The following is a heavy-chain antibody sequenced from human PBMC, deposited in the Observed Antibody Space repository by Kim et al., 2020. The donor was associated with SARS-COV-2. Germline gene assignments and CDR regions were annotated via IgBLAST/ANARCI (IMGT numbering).Heavy chain of an antibody. V-gene: IGHV3-7*05. J-gene: IGHJ4*02. CDR1: GFTFSSYW. CDR3: ARDLEIRSSWSYYFDY. CDR2: IKQDGSEK. D-gene: IGHD6-13*01. Sequence: GGSLRLSCAASGFTFSSYWMNWVRQAPGKGLEWVANIKQDGSEKYYVDSVKGRFTISRDNAKNSLYLQMNSLRAEDTAVYYCARDLEIRSSWSYYFDYWGQGTLVTVSS.